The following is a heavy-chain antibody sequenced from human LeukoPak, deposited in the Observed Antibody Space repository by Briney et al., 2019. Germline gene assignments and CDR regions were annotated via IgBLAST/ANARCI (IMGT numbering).Heavy chain of an antibody. CDR2: INSDGRAT. J-gene: IGHJ3*02. CDR1: GFTISNYC. D-gene: IGHD4-17*01. V-gene: IGHV3-74*01. Sequence: PGGSLRLSCAASGFTISNYCMLWVRQAPGKGLVWVSRINSDGRATNYADSVKGRFTISRDNAKNTLYLQMNSLRVEDTAVYYCARDRVERVDDYGDPDAFDIWRQGTLVTVSS. CDR3: ARDRVERVDDYGDPDAFDI.